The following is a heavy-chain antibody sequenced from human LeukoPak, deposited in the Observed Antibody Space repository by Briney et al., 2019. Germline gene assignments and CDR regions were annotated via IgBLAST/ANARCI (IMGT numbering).Heavy chain of an antibody. D-gene: IGHD2-15*01. J-gene: IGHJ5*02. CDR1: GYTFTNHY. CDR2: INPSGGST. CDR3: ARGPGLRYCSGGGCYWFDP. V-gene: IGHV1-46*01. Sequence: ASVKVSCKASGYTFTNHYMHWVRQAPGQGLEWMGIINPSGGSTSYAQKFQGRVTMTRDTSTSTVYMELSSLRSEDTAVYYCARGPGLRYCSGGGCYWFDPWGQGTLVTVSS.